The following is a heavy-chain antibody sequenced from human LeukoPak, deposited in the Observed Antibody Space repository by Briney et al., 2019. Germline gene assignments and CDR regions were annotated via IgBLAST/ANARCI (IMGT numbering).Heavy chain of an antibody. D-gene: IGHD1-26*01. CDR2: ISVYDDDT. V-gene: IGHV1-18*01. J-gene: IGHJ4*02. CDR1: GYTFANFA. Sequence: ASVKVSCKASGYTFANFAISWVRQAPGQGLEWMGWISVYDDDTNYAQKFQGRVRMSTDTSTTTAYMHLWGLTSDDTAVYYCARDREAVGATDFGYWGQGTLVTVSS. CDR3: ARDREAVGATDFGY.